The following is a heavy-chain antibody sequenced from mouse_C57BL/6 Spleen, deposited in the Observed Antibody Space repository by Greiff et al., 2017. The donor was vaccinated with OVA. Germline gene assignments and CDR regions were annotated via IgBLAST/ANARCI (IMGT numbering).Heavy chain of an antibody. CDR3: TRERYGSSYGWCAY. Sequence: EVMLVESGEGLVKPGGSLKLSCAASGFTFSSYAMSWVRQTPEKRLEWVAYISRGGDYINYADTVKGRFTISRDNAWNTLYLQLSSLKYESTVMYFCTRERYGSSYGWCAYWGQGTLGTVSA. CDR2: ISRGGDYI. D-gene: IGHD1-1*01. J-gene: IGHJ3*01. CDR1: GFTFSSYA. V-gene: IGHV5-9-1*02.